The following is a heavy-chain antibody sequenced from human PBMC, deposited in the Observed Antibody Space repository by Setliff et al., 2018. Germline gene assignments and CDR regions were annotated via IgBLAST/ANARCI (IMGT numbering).Heavy chain of an antibody. CDR1: GFTFRSYW. D-gene: IGHD2-2*01. J-gene: IGHJ6*02. CDR2: IKKDGSET. Sequence: GGSLRLSCAASGFTFRSYWMSWVRQAPGKGLEWVANIKKDGSETYYVDSVKGRFTISRDNAKNSLYLQMNSLRAEDTAVYYCAVLVVVTYGMDVWGQGTTVTVSS. CDR3: AVLVVVTYGMDV. V-gene: IGHV3-7*03.